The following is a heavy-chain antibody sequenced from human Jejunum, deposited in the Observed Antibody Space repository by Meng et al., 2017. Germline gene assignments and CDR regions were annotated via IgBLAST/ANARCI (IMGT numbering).Heavy chain of an antibody. CDR3: ARTVLYSGSYYFDF. CDR2: VSYTGHT. D-gene: IGHD1-26*01. J-gene: IGHJ4*02. CDR1: AYSGIPPHYY. V-gene: IGHV4-61*01. Sequence: PGLVTPSAPLPLNRPVSAYSGIPPHYYLNSIHPPPKPLLGGLTYVSYTGHTDYNPSLKRRVTISVDKSTNQFSLRLSSVTAADTAVYYCARTVLYSGSYYFDFWGQGALVTVSS.